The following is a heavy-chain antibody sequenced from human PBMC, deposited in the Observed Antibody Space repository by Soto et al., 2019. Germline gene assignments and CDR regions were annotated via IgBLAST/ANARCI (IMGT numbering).Heavy chain of an antibody. Sequence: GGSLRLSCTASGFNFADYAVHWVRQVPGKGLEWVSFIRAKAHGGTTDYAASVKGRFTISRDDSKSIAYLQMNSLKTEGTALYYCTRAYSSSPLDYWGQGARVTVYS. CDR1: GFNFADYA. J-gene: IGHJ4*02. D-gene: IGHD6-13*01. CDR2: IRAKAHGGTT. CDR3: TRAYSSSPLDY. V-gene: IGHV3-49*04.